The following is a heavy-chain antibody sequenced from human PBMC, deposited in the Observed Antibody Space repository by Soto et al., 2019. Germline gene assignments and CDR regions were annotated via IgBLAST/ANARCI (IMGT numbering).Heavy chain of an antibody. D-gene: IGHD3-9*01. CDR1: GFTFSSYG. J-gene: IGHJ5*02. CDR2: IWYDGSNK. V-gene: IGHV3-33*01. CDR3: ARDTNYDILTGTTFDP. Sequence: QVQLVESGGGVVQPGRSLRLSCAASGFTFSSYGMHWVRQAPGKGLEWVAVIWYDGSNKYYADSVKGRFTISRDNSKNTLYLQMNSLRAEETAVYYCARDTNYDILTGTTFDPWGQGTLVTVSS.